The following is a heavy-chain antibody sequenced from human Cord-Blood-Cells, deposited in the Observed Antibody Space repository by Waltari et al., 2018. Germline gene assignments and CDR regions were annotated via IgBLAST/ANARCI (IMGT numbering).Heavy chain of an antibody. Sequence: EVQLVQSGAEVKKPGESLKISCKGSGYSFTSYWIGWVRQMPGKGLEWMGIIDPGDSDTRYSPSFQGQVTISADKSISTAYLQWSSLKASDTAMYYCARQDSGSYYSHRPGFDYWGQGTLVTVSS. J-gene: IGHJ4*02. CDR3: ARQDSGSYYSHRPGFDY. CDR2: IDPGDSDT. D-gene: IGHD1-26*01. CDR1: GYSFTSYW. V-gene: IGHV5-51*01.